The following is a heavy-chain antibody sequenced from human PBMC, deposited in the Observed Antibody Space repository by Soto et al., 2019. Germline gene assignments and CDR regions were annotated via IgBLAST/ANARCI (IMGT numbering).Heavy chain of an antibody. J-gene: IGHJ4*02. CDR2: IFWDDDK. D-gene: IGHD2-15*01. Sequence: QITLKESGPTLVKPTQTLTLTCTFSGFSLSTSGVGVGWIRQPPGKALEWLAVIFWDDDKRSSPSLKDRLTITKATSKNQVVLTMTNMDPADTATYYCAHRRYCSGGSCYDYWGQGTLVTVSS. CDR3: AHRRYCSGGSCYDY. V-gene: IGHV2-5*02. CDR1: GFSLSTSGVG.